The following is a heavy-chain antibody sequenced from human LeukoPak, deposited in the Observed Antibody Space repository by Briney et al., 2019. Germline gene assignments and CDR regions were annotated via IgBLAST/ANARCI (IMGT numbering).Heavy chain of an antibody. V-gene: IGHV3-7*05. D-gene: IGHD3-9*01. J-gene: IGHJ3*01. Sequence: QTGGSLRLSCAASGFTFSNYWMSWVRQGPGKGLEWVANIKADGGGTSYVDSVKGRFTISRDNAKNSLDLQVSSLRAEDTAVYYCARLVNRAFDVWGQGTMVIVSS. CDR3: ARLVNRAFDV. CDR2: IKADGGGT. CDR1: GFTFSNYW.